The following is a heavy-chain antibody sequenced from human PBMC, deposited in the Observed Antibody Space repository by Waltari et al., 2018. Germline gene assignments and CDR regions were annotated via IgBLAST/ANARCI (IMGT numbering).Heavy chain of an antibody. CDR1: GVSLSDCW. CDR2: VNSDGSNT. CDR3: VAATPSSDK. J-gene: IGHJ4*02. Sequence: EVELVESGGGLVQPGGSLRLSWEVSGVSLSDCWMHWVRQTPEKGLVWVARVNSDGSNTAYADSVRGRFIISRDTARNTLFLQMSSVRVDDTALYYCVAATPSSDKWGQGTLVTVSS. V-gene: IGHV3-74*01. D-gene: IGHD6-19*01.